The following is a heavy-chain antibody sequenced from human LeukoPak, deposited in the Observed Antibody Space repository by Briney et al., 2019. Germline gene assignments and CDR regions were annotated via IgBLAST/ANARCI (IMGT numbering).Heavy chain of an antibody. V-gene: IGHV3-7*01. CDR1: GFTFSSYG. D-gene: IGHD6-13*01. CDR3: ARDCVGYSSSWTDY. CDR2: IKQDGSEK. J-gene: IGHJ4*02. Sequence: PGGSLRLSCAASGFTFSSYGMNWVRQAPGKGLEWVANIKQDGSEKYYVDSVKGRFTISRDNAKNSLYLQMNSLRAEDTAVYYCARDCVGYSSSWTDYWGQGTLVTVSS.